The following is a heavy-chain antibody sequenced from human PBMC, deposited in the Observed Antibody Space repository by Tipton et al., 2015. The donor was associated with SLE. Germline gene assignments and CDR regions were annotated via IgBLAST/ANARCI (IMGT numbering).Heavy chain of an antibody. Sequence: TLSLTCTVSHGSVSSDIYSWGWIRQPPGKGLEWVGSLSWTGNTYYNPSLKSRLTISVDTSKNQFSLNLSSVTAADTAVYYCARDTRDWFLSESWGQGALVTVSS. J-gene: IGHJ4*02. D-gene: IGHD3-9*01. CDR3: ARDTRDWFLSES. CDR2: LSWTGNT. V-gene: IGHV4-39*07. CDR1: HGSVSSDIYS.